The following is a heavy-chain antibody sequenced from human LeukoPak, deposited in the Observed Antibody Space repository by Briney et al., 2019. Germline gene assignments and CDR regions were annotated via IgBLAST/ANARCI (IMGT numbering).Heavy chain of an antibody. J-gene: IGHJ4*02. D-gene: IGHD3-22*01. Sequence: GGSLRLSCAGAGFTFSSYSMTWVRQAPGKGLEWVSSIISSSSYIYYADSLKGRSTISRDNAKNSLYLQMTSLRAEDTAVYYCARDTMIVAYFDYWGQGTLVTVSS. V-gene: IGHV3-21*01. CDR1: GFTFSSYS. CDR3: ARDTMIVAYFDY. CDR2: IISSSSYI.